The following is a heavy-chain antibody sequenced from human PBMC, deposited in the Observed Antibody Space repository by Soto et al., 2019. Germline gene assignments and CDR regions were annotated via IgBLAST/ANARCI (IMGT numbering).Heavy chain of an antibody. D-gene: IGHD5-18*01. CDR2: IYWDDDE. Sequence: QITLKESGPTLVRPTQTLTLTCSFSGFSLTTRGVGVGWIRQPPGKALEWLALIYWDDDEGYSPSLKSRLTIPTDTSKNPVVLTMPHMDPVDSATYYCAHRPRGFSSHFDYWGQGTLVTVSS. J-gene: IGHJ4*02. CDR1: GFSLTTRGVG. V-gene: IGHV2-5*02. CDR3: AHRPRGFSSHFDY.